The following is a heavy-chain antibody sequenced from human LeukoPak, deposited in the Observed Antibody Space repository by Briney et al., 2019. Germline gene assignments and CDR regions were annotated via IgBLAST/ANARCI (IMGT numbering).Heavy chain of an antibody. V-gene: IGHV4-59*01. CDR1: GGSISGYY. CDR3: ARSPSGYRFDS. D-gene: IGHD3-22*01. CDR2: ISNSGST. Sequence: TSETLSLTCTVSGGSISGYYWSWIRKPPGKGLEWIGYISNSGSTNYHPSLKSRVTISSDTSKTQFTLKLTSVTAADTAVYYCARSPSGYRFDSWGQGTLVTVSS. J-gene: IGHJ4*02.